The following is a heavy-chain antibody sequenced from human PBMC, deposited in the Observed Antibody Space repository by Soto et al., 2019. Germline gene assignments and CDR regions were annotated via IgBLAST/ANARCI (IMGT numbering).Heavy chain of an antibody. J-gene: IGHJ4*02. CDR3: AKHDYYGWGRCFDY. V-gene: IGHV4-39*01. CDR1: GGSISSSSYY. CDR2: IYYSGST. Sequence: SETLSLTYTVSGGSISSSSYYWGWIRQPPGKGLEWIGGIYYSGSTYYNPSLKSRVTISVDTSKNQFSLKLSSVNAPDTAVYYWAKHDYYGWGRCFDYWGQGTLVTVSS. D-gene: IGHD3-10*01.